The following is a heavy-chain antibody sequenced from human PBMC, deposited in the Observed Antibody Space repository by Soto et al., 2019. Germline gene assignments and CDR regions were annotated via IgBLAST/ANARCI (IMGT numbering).Heavy chain of an antibody. CDR1: GFTFSSYA. V-gene: IGHV3-23*01. Sequence: PGGSLRLSCAASGFTFSSYAMSWVRQAPGKGLEWVSAISGSGGSTYYADSVKGRFTISRDNSKNTLYLQMNSLRAEDTAVYYCAKDQLGNHYYYYGMDVWGQGTTVTVSS. CDR2: ISGSGGST. J-gene: IGHJ6*02. CDR3: AKDQLGNHYYYYGMDV. D-gene: IGHD6-13*01.